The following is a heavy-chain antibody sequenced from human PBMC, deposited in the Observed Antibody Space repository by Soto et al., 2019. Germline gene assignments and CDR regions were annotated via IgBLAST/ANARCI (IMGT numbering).Heavy chain of an antibody. Sequence: GASVKVSCKISGYTLTELSMHWVRQAPGKGLEWMGGFDPEDGETIYAQKFQGRVTMTEDTSTDTAYMELSSLRSEDTAVYYCAPQMYDSSGYNYYYYGMDVWGQGTTVTVS. D-gene: IGHD3-22*01. V-gene: IGHV1-24*01. J-gene: IGHJ6*02. CDR3: APQMYDSSGYNYYYYGMDV. CDR2: FDPEDGET. CDR1: GYTLTELS.